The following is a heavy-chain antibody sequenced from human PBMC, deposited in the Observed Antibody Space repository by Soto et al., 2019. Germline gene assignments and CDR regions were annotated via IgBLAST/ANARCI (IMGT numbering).Heavy chain of an antibody. CDR2: IWYDGSNK. CDR3: ARDRDLYYDILTGYHKPSLPGY. J-gene: IGHJ4*02. Sequence: GGSLILSCAASGFTFSSYCMHWVRQTPGKGLEWVAVIWYDGSNKYYADSVKGRFTISRDNSKNTLYLQMNSLRAEDTAVYYCARDRDLYYDILTGYHKPSLPGYWGQGTLVTVSS. D-gene: IGHD3-9*01. CDR1: GFTFSSYC. V-gene: IGHV3-33*01.